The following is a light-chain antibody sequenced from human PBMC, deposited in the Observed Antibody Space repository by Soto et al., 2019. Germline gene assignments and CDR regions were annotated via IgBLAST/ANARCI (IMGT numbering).Light chain of an antibody. V-gene: IGKV4-1*01. CDR1: QSVLHSSNNKNY. J-gene: IGKJ5*01. CDR3: QHLNSYPPIT. Sequence: DIVMTQSPDSLAVSLGERATINCKSSQSVLHSSNNKNYLAWYQQKPGKAPKLLIYAASTLQNAVPSRFSGSGSGTEFTLIISSLQPEDFATYYCQHLNSYPPITFGQGTRLEIK. CDR2: AAS.